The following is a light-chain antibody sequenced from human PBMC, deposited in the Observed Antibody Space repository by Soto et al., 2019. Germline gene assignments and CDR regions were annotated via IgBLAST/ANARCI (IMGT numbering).Light chain of an antibody. CDR1: QGIRND. CDR2: AAS. V-gene: IGKV1-39*01. J-gene: IGKJ1*01. CDR3: QQSLSTPRA. Sequence: DLQMTEYASSVYVCVGGSVTITSRASQGIRNDLGWYQQKPGKAPKRLIYAASSLQSGVPSRFSGSGSGTDFTLTISSLQPEDLSTYDCQQSLSTPRAFGQGTKVDIK.